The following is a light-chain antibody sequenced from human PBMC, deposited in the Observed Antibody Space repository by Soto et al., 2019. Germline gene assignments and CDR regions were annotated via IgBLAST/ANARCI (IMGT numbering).Light chain of an antibody. V-gene: IGLV4-69*01. CDR2: LNSDGSH. CDR1: SGHSSYA. Sequence: QLVLTQSPSASAYLGASVKLTCTLSSGHSSYAIAWHQQQPEKGPRYLMKLNSDGSHSKGDGIPDRFSGSSSGAERYLTISGLQSEDEADYYCQTWGAGTLVFGGGTKLTVL. J-gene: IGLJ2*01. CDR3: QTWGAGTLV.